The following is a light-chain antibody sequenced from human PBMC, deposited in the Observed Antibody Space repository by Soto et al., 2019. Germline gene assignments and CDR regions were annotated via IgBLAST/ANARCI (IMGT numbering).Light chain of an antibody. CDR1: QGISNY. J-gene: IGKJ3*01. V-gene: IGKV1-27*01. Sequence: DIQMTQSPSSLSASVGDRVTITCRASQGISNYVAWYQQKPGKPPKLLIYAASTLQSGVPSRFSGSGSVTDFTLTINSRLPEDVATYFCQKYSSVPVFGPGTKVDIK. CDR3: QKYSSVPV. CDR2: AAS.